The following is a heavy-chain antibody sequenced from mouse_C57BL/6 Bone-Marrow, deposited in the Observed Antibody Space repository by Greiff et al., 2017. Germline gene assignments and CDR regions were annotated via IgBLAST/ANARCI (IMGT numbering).Heavy chain of an antibody. D-gene: IGHD4-1*01. V-gene: IGHV5-17*01. Sequence: EVQGVQSGGGLVRPGASLTLSCAASGFTFTDYGMHWVRQAPENGLEWVAYISTGSSTIYYADTVKGRFTISRDNAKNTLFLQMTSLRSEDTAMYYCARTGSLDYWGQGTTLTVAS. CDR1: GFTFTDYG. CDR2: ISTGSSTI. CDR3: ARTGSLDY. J-gene: IGHJ2*01.